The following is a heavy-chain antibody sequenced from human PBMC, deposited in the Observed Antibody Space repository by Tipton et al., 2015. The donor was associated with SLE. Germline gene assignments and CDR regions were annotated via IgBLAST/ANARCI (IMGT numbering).Heavy chain of an antibody. D-gene: IGHD6-19*01. CDR1: GDSIISSY. CDR2: IYYSGTT. CDR3: ASARDHWLVYDS. J-gene: IGHJ5*01. Sequence: LRLSCTVSGDSIISSYWSWIRQPPGKGLEWIGYIYYSGTTNYNPSPKSRVTISVDTSKNQVSLKLSSVTAADTAVYYCASARDHWLVYDSWGQGTLVTVSS. V-gene: IGHV4-59*01.